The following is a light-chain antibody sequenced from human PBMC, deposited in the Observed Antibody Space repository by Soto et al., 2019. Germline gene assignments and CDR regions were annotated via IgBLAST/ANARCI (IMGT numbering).Light chain of an antibody. J-gene: IGKJ1*01. CDR3: QQYNNWPPWT. CDR1: QSVSSN. CDR2: GAS. Sequence: ELVITQSPAPPSVSPGQRAKLSCRASQSVSSNLAWYQQKPGQAPRLLIYGASTRATGIPARFSGSGSGTEFTLTISSLQSEDFAVYYCQQYNNWPPWTFGQGTKV. V-gene: IGKV3-15*01.